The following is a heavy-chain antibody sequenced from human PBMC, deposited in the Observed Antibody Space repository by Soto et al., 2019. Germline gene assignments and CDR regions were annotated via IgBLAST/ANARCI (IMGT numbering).Heavy chain of an antibody. CDR2: IYSGGST. Sequence: EVQLVESGGGLVQPGGPLRLPCAAFGLTVSSNYMSWARKAPGKGRGWVSVIYSGGSTYYADSVKGRFTISRDNSKNTLYLQMNSLRAEDTAVYYCARDRIAVAGNPEYFQHWGQGTLVTVSS. V-gene: IGHV3-66*01. CDR3: ARDRIAVAGNPEYFQH. J-gene: IGHJ1*01. D-gene: IGHD6-19*01. CDR1: GLTVSSNY.